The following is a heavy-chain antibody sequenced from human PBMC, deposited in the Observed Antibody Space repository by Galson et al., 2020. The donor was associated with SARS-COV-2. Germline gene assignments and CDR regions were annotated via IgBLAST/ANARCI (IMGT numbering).Heavy chain of an antibody. CDR3: AHRKTRLFGSGSYWLDP. CDR1: GFSLSTSGVG. D-gene: IGHD3-10*01. V-gene: IGHV2-5*02. J-gene: IGHJ5*02. Sequence: KMSGPTLVKPTQTLTLTCTFSGFSLSTSGVGVGWIRQPPGKALEWLALIYWDDDTRYSPSLKSRLTITKDTSKNQVVLTMTNMDPVDTATYYCAHRKTRLFGSGSYWLDPWGQGTLVTVSS. CDR2: IYWDDDT.